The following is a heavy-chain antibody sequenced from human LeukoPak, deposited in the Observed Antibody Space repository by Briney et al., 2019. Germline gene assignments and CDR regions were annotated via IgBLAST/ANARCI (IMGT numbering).Heavy chain of an antibody. CDR3: ASGPRLPFSMKRPEDFWSGYLGMDV. CDR1: GFTFSSHG. V-gene: IGHV3-33*01. D-gene: IGHD3-3*01. CDR2: IWYDGSNK. Sequence: GGSLRLSCAASGFTFSSHGMHWVRQAPGKGLEWVAVIWYDGSNKYYADSVKGRFTISRDNSKNTLYLQMNSLRAEDTAVYYCASGPRLPFSMKRPEDFWSGYLGMDVWGKGTTVTVSS. J-gene: IGHJ6*04.